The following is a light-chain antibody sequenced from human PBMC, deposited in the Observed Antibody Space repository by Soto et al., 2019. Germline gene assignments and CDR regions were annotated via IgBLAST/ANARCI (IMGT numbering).Light chain of an antibody. J-gene: IGKJ5*01. CDR2: GAS. CDR1: QSVSTN. V-gene: IGKV3-20*01. CDR3: QYYGRGSPIA. Sequence: EIVLTQSPGSLSLSPGEGATLSCRASQSVSTNVAWYQQRPGQPPKLLIFGASSRATGIPARFSGSGSGTDFTIIINRLQIEDFALYFCQYYGRGSPIAYGLGTRLEIK.